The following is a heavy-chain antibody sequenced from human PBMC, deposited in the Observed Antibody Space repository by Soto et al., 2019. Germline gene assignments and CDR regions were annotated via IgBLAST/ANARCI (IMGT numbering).Heavy chain of an antibody. J-gene: IGHJ4*02. D-gene: IGHD3-10*01. CDR2: ISGSGGTT. Sequence: PGGSLRLSCAASGLTFSNHAMSWVRQAPGKGLEWVSAISGSGGTTYYADSVKGRFTISRDNSKNTLYLQMNSLRADDTAVYYCAKDPGGYYSLYYPDYWGEGTLVTVSS. CDR1: GLTFSNHA. V-gene: IGHV3-23*01. CDR3: AKDPGGYYSLYYPDY.